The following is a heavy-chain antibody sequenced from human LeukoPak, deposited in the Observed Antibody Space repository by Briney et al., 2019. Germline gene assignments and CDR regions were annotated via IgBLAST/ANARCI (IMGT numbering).Heavy chain of an antibody. CDR1: GYTFTGYY. CDR2: INPNSGGT. J-gene: IGHJ4*02. Sequence: ASVKVSCKASGYTFTGYYMHWVRRAPGQGLEWMGWINPNSGGTNYAQKFQGRVTMTRDTSISTAYMELSRLRSDDTAVYYCAREQYSGSYYPNSPFDYWGQGTLVTVSS. D-gene: IGHD1-26*01. CDR3: AREQYSGSYYPNSPFDY. V-gene: IGHV1-2*02.